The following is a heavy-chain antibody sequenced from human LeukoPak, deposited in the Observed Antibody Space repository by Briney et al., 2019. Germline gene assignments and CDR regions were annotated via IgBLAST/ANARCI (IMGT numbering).Heavy chain of an antibody. CDR2: ISAFNYII. J-gene: IGHJ4*02. CDR1: GYSFSHYG. Sequence: ASVKVSCKTSGYSFSHYGISWWRQAPGQGLEWVGWISAFNYIIEYAQKFQGRVTMTQDTDTSTAYMELRSLTSDDTAVFYCTRGSSISAQGDTWGQGTLVSVSS. CDR3: TRGSSISAQGDT. V-gene: IGHV1-18*01. D-gene: IGHD3-16*01.